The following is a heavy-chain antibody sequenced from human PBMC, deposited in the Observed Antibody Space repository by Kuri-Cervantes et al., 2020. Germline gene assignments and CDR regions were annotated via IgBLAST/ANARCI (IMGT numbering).Heavy chain of an antibody. CDR3: ARDLDYDSSSSDAFDI. CDR2: IYYSGST. D-gene: IGHD3-22*01. J-gene: IGHJ3*02. CDR1: GGSVSSGSYY. V-gene: IGHV4-61*01. Sequence: ESLKISGTVSGGSVSSGSYYWSWIRQPPGKGLEWIGYIYYSGSTNYNPSLKSRVTISVDTSKNQFSLRLTSVTAADTAVYYCARDLDYDSSSSDAFDIWGKGTMVTVSS.